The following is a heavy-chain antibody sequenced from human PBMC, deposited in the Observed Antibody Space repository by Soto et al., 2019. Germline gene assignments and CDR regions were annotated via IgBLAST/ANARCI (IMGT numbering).Heavy chain of an antibody. CDR2: MQPSTGRT. Sequence: GASVNVSCKASGYSFTSLDSNWVRQTAGQGLEWMGWMQPSTGRTGYAQKFQGRVTMTRDTSINTAYMELTTLTSDDTAFYYCARGVSAGVDYWGQGTLVTVSS. D-gene: IGHD1-26*01. CDR3: ARGVSAGVDY. J-gene: IGHJ4*02. V-gene: IGHV1-8*01. CDR1: GYSFTSLD.